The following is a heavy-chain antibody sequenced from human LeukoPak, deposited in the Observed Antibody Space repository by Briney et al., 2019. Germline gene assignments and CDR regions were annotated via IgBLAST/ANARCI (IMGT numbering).Heavy chain of an antibody. Sequence: PGGSLRLSCAASGFTFSSYEMNWVRQAPGKGLEWISYISSSGSSIYYVDSVKGQFTISRDNAKNSLYLQMNSLRAEDTAVYYCARDNGDPRTYFDYWVQGTLVTVSS. D-gene: IGHD4-17*01. V-gene: IGHV3-48*03. CDR3: ARDNGDPRTYFDY. CDR1: GFTFSSYE. J-gene: IGHJ4*02. CDR2: ISSSGSSI.